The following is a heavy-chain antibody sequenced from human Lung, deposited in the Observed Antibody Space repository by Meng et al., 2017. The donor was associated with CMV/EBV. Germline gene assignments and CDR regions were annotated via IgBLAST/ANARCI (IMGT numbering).Heavy chain of an antibody. D-gene: IGHD2-15*01. CDR3: ARDGGGLYYFDY. CDR2: INPNSGGT. V-gene: IGHV1-2*02. CDR1: GYTFTGYY. J-gene: IGHJ4*02. Sequence: SVXVSXXASGYTFTGYYMHWVRPAPGQGLEWMGWINPNSGGTNYAQKFQGRVTMNRDTSISTAYMELSRLRSDDTAVYYCARDGGGLYYFDYWGQGTLGTVSS.